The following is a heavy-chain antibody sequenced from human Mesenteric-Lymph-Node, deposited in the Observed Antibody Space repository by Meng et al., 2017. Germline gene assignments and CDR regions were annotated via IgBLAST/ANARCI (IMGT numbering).Heavy chain of an antibody. CDR1: GFTVSRSY. D-gene: IGHD3-10*01. CDR3: ARAGDDSGSYYRYFDL. CDR2: LYAGGDT. V-gene: IGHV3-66*01. Sequence: GESLKISCTASGFTVSRSYMTWVRQAPGKGLEWVSLLYAGGDTDYADSVKGRFTISRDNAKNSLYLEMNSLRAEDTAVYYCARAGDDSGSYYRYFDLWGRGTLVTVSS. J-gene: IGHJ2*01.